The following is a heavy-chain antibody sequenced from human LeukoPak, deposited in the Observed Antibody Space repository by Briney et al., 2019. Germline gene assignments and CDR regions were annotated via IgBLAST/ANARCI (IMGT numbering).Heavy chain of an antibody. Sequence: GGSLRLSCAASGFTFSSYAMSWVRQAPGKGLEWVSAISGSGGSTYYADSVKGRFTIFRDNSKNTLYLQMNSLRAEDTAVYYCAKDLQTYYDFWSGPNWFDPWGQGTLVTVSS. CDR2: ISGSGGST. J-gene: IGHJ5*02. D-gene: IGHD3-3*01. CDR3: AKDLQTYYDFWSGPNWFDP. CDR1: GFTFSSYA. V-gene: IGHV3-23*01.